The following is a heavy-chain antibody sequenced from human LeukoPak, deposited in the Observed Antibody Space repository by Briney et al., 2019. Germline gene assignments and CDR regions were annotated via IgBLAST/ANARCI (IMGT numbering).Heavy chain of an antibody. Sequence: RSLRLSCAAYRLTFSNYGMDWVGQAPGKGLEWVAVISYDGSNEYYADSVKGRFTISRDNSKNTLYLQRNSLRAEDTAVYYCAKSGYRSSWHLHFDYWGQGTLVTISS. CDR3: AKSGYRSSWHLHFDY. V-gene: IGHV3-30*18. D-gene: IGHD6-13*01. CDR1: RLTFSNYG. CDR2: ISYDGSNE. J-gene: IGHJ4*02.